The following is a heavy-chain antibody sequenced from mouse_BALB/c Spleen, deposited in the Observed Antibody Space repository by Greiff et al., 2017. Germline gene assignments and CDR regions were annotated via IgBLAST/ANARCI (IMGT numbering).Heavy chain of an antibody. Sequence: QVQLQQSGAELARPGASVKLSCKASGYTFTSYWMQWVKQRPGQGLEWIGAIYPGDGDTRYTQKFKGKATLTADKSSSTAYMQLSSLASEDSAVYYCARRGDYDTWFAYWGQGTLVTVSA. CDR1: GYTFTSYW. CDR2: IYPGDGDT. CDR3: ARRGDYDTWFAY. V-gene: IGHV1-87*01. D-gene: IGHD2-4*01. J-gene: IGHJ3*01.